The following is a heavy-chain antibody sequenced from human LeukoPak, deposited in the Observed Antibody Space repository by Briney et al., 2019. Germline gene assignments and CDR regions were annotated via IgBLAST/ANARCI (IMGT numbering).Heavy chain of an antibody. J-gene: IGHJ4*02. D-gene: IGHD4-23*01. Sequence: PSETPSLTCTVSGGSIRSYYGNWIRQPPGKGLEWIGDIYYSGSTNYNPSLKSRVTISVDTSKNQFSLKLSSVTAADTAVYYCASYGGSYFDYWGQGTLVTVSS. CDR2: IYYSGST. CDR3: ASYGGSYFDY. CDR1: GGSIRSYY. V-gene: IGHV4-59*01.